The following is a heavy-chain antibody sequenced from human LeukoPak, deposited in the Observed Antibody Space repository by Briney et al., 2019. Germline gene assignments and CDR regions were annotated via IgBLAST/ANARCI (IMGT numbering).Heavy chain of an antibody. CDR2: ISYDGSNK. CDR3: ARDSYSSSWYRGNYYYYMDV. Sequence: GGSLRLSCAASGFTFSSYGMHWVRQAPGKGLEWVAVISYDGSNKYYADSVKGRFTISRDNSKNTLYLQMNSLRAEDTAVYYCARDSYSSSWYRGNYYYYMDVWGKGTTVTVSS. J-gene: IGHJ6*03. V-gene: IGHV3-30*03. CDR1: GFTFSSYG. D-gene: IGHD6-13*01.